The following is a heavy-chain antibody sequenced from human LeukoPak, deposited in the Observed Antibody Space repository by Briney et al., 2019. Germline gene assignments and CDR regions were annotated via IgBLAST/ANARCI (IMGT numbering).Heavy chain of an antibody. CDR2: IYYSGST. CDR1: GGSTSSHY. D-gene: IGHD2-2*01. CDR3: AKGDGVVPAAKSLRPYYFDY. J-gene: IGHJ4*02. V-gene: IGHV4-59*11. Sequence: PSETLSLTCTVSGGSTSSHYWSWIRQPPGKGLEWIGYIYYSGSTNYNPSLKSRVTISVDTSKNQFSLKLSSVTAADTAVYYCAKGDGVVPAAKSLRPYYFDYWGQGALVTVSS.